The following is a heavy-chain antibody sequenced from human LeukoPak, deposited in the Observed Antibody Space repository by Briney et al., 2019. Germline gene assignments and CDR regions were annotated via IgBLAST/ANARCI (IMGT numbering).Heavy chain of an antibody. Sequence: PGGSLRLSCAASGFTFSSYAVSWVRQAPGKGLEWVSTISGSSGSTYYADSVKGRFTISRDNSKNTLYLQMNSLRAEDTAVYYCARAPGGYYYGSGSSIKRGLDYWGQGTLVTVSS. J-gene: IGHJ4*02. CDR2: ISGSSGST. CDR3: ARAPGGYYYGSGSSIKRGLDY. V-gene: IGHV3-23*01. D-gene: IGHD3-10*01. CDR1: GFTFSSYA.